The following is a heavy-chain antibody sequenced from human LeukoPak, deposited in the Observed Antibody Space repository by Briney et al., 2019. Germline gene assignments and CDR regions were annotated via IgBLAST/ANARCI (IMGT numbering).Heavy chain of an antibody. CDR3: TTQVGATSDSDY. CDR2: IRSKANSYAT. CDR1: GFTFSGSA. D-gene: IGHD1-26*01. J-gene: IGHJ4*02. V-gene: IGHV3-73*01. Sequence: PGGSLRLSCAASGFTFSGSAMHWVRQAPGKGLEWVGRIRSKANSYATAYAASVKGRFTISRDDSKNTAYLQMNSLKTEDTAVYYCTTQVGATSDSDYWGQGTRVTGSS.